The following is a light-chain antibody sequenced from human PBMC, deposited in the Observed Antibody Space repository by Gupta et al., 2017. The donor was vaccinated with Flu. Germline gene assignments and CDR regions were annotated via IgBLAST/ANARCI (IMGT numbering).Light chain of an antibody. CDR3: QQYGSSPVT. CDR2: GAS. V-gene: IGKV3-20*01. CDR1: QSVRSNY. Sequence: EIVLTQSPGTLSLSPGERATLSCRASQSVRSNYLAWYQQKPGQAPRLLIYGASNRATGISDRFSGSGSGTGFTLTISRLEPEDFAVYYCQQYGSSPVTFGPGTKLDIK. J-gene: IGKJ3*01.